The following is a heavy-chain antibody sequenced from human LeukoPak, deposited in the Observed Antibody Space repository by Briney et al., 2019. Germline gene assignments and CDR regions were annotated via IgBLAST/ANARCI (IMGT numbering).Heavy chain of an antibody. J-gene: IGHJ6*02. CDR1: RFTVSSNY. D-gene: IGHD3-16*01. CDR2: INHNGNVN. CDR3: ARGGGLDV. V-gene: IGHV3-7*03. Sequence: PGGSLRLSCAASRFTVSSNYMSWVRQAPGKGLEWVASINHNGNVNYYVDSVKGRFTISRDNAKNSLYLQMSNLRAEDTPVYFCARGGGLDVWGQGATVTVSS.